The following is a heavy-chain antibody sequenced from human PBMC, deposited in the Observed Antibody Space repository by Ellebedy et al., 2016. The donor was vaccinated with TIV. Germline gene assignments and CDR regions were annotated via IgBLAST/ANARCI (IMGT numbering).Heavy chain of an antibody. CDR1: GLTFSSHA. V-gene: IGHV3-23*01. Sequence: GESLKISCAASGLTFSSHAMSWVRQAPGKGLEWVSSITESGGNTYYADSVKGRFTISRDNSKDTLFLQMNSLRPEDTAVYYCAKDQIVGHASSYHAMDVWGHGTTVTVS. J-gene: IGHJ6*02. D-gene: IGHD1-26*01. CDR2: ITESGGNT. CDR3: AKDQIVGHASSYHAMDV.